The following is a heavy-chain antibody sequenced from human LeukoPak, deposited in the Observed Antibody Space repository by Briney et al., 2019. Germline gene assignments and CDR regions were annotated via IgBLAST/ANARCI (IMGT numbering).Heavy chain of an antibody. CDR1: GGSISSYY. Sequence: SETLSLTCTVSGGSISSYYWSWIRQPPGKGLEWIGYIYYSGSTNYNSSLKSRVTISVDTSKNQFSLKLSSVTAADTAVYYCARPLHGAFDIWGQGTMVTVSS. J-gene: IGHJ3*02. CDR3: ARPLHGAFDI. V-gene: IGHV4-59*01. CDR2: IYYSGST. D-gene: IGHD2-15*01.